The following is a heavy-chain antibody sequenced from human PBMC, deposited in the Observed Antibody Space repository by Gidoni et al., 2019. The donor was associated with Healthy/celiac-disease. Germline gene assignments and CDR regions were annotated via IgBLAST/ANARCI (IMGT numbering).Heavy chain of an antibody. CDR3: TRVPHTIFGVVRFGGMDV. D-gene: IGHD3-3*01. CDR2: IRSKAYGGTT. V-gene: IGHV3-49*05. J-gene: IGHJ6*02. Sequence: EVQLVESGGGLVKPGRSLRLSCTASGFTFGDYAMSSFRQAPGKGLEWVGFIRSKAYGGTTEYAASVKGRFTISRDDSKSIAYLQMNSLKTEDTAVYYCTRVPHTIFGVVRFGGMDVWGQGTTVTVSS. CDR1: GFTFGDYA.